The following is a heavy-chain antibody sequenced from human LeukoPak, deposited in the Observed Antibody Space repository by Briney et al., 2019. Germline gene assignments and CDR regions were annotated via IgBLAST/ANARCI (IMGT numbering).Heavy chain of an antibody. D-gene: IGHD2-2*01. Sequence: GGSLRLSCAASGFTVSSNYMSWVRQAPGKGLEWVAVISYDGSNKYYADSVKGRFTISRDNSKNTLYLQMNSLRAEDTAVYYCAKDLYTAGIVVVPAAIEEDYWGQGTLVTVSS. CDR2: ISYDGSNK. CDR1: GFTVSSNY. J-gene: IGHJ4*02. V-gene: IGHV3-30*18. CDR3: AKDLYTAGIVVVPAAIEEDY.